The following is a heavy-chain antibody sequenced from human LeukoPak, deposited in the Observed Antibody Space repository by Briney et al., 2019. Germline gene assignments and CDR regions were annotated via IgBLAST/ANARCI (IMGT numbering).Heavy chain of an antibody. CDR1: GYTFTSYG. CDR3: ARRHFGSGTYVDY. J-gene: IGHJ4*02. CDR2: SNPNSGDT. Sequence: AASVKVSRKASGYTFTSYGISWVRQAPGQGLEWMGWSNPNSGDTNYAQKFQGRVTMTTDTSMTTAYMELRRLRSDDTAVYYCARRHFGSGTYVDYWGQGTLVTVSS. D-gene: IGHD3-10*01. V-gene: IGHV1-18*01.